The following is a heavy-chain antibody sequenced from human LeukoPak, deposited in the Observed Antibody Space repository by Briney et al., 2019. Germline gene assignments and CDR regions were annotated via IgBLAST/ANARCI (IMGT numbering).Heavy chain of an antibody. CDR1: GGSFSGYY. D-gene: IGHD4-11*01. J-gene: IGHJ6*03. CDR3: ARGWTVTTRYYYMDV. CDR2: INHSGST. Sequence: TETLSLTCAVYGGSFSGYYWGWIRQPPGKGLEWIGEINHSGSTNYNPSLKSRVTISVNTSKNQFSLKLSSVTAADTAVYYCARGWTVTTRYYYMDVWGKGTTVTVSS. V-gene: IGHV4-34*01.